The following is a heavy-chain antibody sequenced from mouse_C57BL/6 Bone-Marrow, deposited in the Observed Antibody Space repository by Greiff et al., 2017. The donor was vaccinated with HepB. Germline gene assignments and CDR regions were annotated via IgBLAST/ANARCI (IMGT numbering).Heavy chain of an antibody. CDR2: IWSGGST. J-gene: IGHJ2*01. D-gene: IGHD2-14*01. V-gene: IGHV2-2*02. CDR1: GFSLTSYG. CDR3: TRKWYDSYYLDY. Sequence: VQLQQSGPGLVQPSQSLSITCTVSGFSLTSYGVHWVRQSPGKGLEWLGVIWSGGSTDYNAAFIDSLSISKDNSKSQVFFKMNSLQTNDTAIDYCTRKWYDSYYLDYCGRGTTLTVSS.